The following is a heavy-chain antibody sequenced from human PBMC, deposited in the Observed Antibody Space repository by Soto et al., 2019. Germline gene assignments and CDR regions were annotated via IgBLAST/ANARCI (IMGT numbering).Heavy chain of an antibody. CDR1: GFTFDDYA. CDR2: ISWNSGSI. V-gene: IGHV3-9*01. D-gene: IGHD3-10*01. Sequence: PGGSLRLSCAASGFTFDDYAMHWVRQAPGKGLEWVSGISWNSGSIGYADSVKGRFTISRDNAKNSLYLQMNSLRAEDTALYYCAKAFYGSGSLGHNWFDPWGQGTLVTVSS. J-gene: IGHJ5*02. CDR3: AKAFYGSGSLGHNWFDP.